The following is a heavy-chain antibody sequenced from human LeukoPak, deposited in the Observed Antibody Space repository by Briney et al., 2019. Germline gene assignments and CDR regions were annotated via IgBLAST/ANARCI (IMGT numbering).Heavy chain of an antibody. J-gene: IGHJ4*02. D-gene: IGHD1-26*01. CDR3: GHRRSDGSYSLCFDY. V-gene: IGHV2-5*02. CDR2: IYWDDDK. Sequence: SGPTLVNPTQTLTLTCTLSGLSLSTSGVGVGWLRQPPGKALEWLAIIYWDDDKRYSPSMKSRLTITKDTSKNQVVLTVTNVEPVDTATYYCGHRRSDGSYSLCFDYWGQGTLVTVSS. CDR1: GLSLSTSGVG.